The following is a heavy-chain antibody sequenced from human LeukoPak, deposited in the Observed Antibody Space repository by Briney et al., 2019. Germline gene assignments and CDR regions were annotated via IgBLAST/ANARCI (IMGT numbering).Heavy chain of an antibody. CDR3: TRGGPGPGFQH. CDR2: ISTYNGDT. Sequence: ASVKVSSKASGYTFTTYGITWVRQAPGQGLEWMGWISTYNGDTNYAQKLQGRVTMTTDRSTSTAYMELRSLRSDDTAVYYCTRGGPGPGFQHWGQGTLVTASS. CDR1: GYTFTTYG. J-gene: IGHJ1*01. V-gene: IGHV1-18*01.